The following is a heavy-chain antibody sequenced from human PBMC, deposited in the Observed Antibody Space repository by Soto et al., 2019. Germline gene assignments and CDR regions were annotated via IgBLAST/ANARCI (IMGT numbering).Heavy chain of an antibody. Sequence: SETLSLTCTVSGGSISSGSYYWSWIRQPPGKGLEWIGYIYYSGSTNYNPSLKSRVTISVDTSKNQFSLKLSSVTAADTAVYYCAREKVWDYGDYRPDYYYGMDVWGQGTTVTVSS. D-gene: IGHD4-17*01. CDR1: GGSISSGSYY. CDR2: IYYSGST. CDR3: AREKVWDYGDYRPDYYYGMDV. V-gene: IGHV4-61*01. J-gene: IGHJ6*02.